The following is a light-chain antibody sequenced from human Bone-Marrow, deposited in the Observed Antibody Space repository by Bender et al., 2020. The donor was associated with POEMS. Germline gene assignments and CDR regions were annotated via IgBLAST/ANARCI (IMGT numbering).Light chain of an antibody. J-gene: IGLJ3*02. CDR2: EVA. CDR1: SSDVGGYDL. V-gene: IGLV2-23*02. CDR3: SSCAGGRPVV. Sequence: QSGLTQPASVSGSPGQSITISCTGTSSDVGGYDLVSWYRQIPGTAPKLIIYEVAKRLSGFSTRFCGTKSGDRPSLTISGLRCGDEADYFCSSCAGGRPVVFGGGPRVPVL.